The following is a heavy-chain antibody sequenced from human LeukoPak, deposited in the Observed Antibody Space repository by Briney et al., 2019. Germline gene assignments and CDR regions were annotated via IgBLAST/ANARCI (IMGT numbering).Heavy chain of an antibody. V-gene: IGHV4-39*07. D-gene: IGHD2-2*01. J-gene: IGHJ5*02. CDR3: AIASMIPAVLGGGTKWFDP. Sequence: PSETLSLNCYVSGDSISSNRYFWRWLRQPPGKGLVWNGTVYYSGRTYYNPSFRSRVTQSEDTSKSHFSLQLTSVTAADTAVYYCAIASMIPAVLGGGTKWFDPWGQGTLVIVSS. CDR1: GDSISSNRYF. CDR2: VYYSGRT.